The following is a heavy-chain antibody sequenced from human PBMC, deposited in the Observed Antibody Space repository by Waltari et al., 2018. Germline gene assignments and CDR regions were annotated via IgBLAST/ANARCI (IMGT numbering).Heavy chain of an antibody. CDR2: ISSSGPTI. CDR1: GFSFRDYG. D-gene: IGHD4-17*01. Sequence: EVQLVESGGGLVQPGGSLRLSCAASGFSFRDYGMNWVRQAPGKGLEWLTFISSSGPTINYADCVKGRFTVSRDNTKNSLSLQMNSLRAEDTAVYYCARVWGVTTSDFWGQGTLVTVSS. V-gene: IGHV3-48*03. CDR3: ARVWGVTTSDF. J-gene: IGHJ4*02.